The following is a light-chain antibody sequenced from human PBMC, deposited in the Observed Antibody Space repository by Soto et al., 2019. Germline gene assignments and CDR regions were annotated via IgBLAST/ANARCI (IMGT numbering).Light chain of an antibody. Sequence: GLKLSPGTLSLSPGERATLSCRASQSVSSDYLAWYQLKPGQAPRLLIYGASSRATGIPDRFSGSGSGTDFTLTISRLDPEDFAVYFCQHYGSSPRTFGQGTKVDIK. CDR3: QHYGSSPRT. CDR2: GAS. J-gene: IGKJ1*01. V-gene: IGKV3-20*01. CDR1: QSVSSDY.